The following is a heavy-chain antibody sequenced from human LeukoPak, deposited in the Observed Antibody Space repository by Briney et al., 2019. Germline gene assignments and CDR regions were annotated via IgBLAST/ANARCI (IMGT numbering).Heavy chain of an antibody. CDR3: ARGPSGYHNT. D-gene: IGHD5-12*01. CDR1: GFTLSSYA. Sequence: PGGSLRLSCAASGFTLSSYAMHWVRQAPGKGLEWVAFIHYDGSNNYYADSVKGRFTISRDNSKNTLYLQMNSLRAEDTAVYYCARGPSGYHNTGGQGALVTVSS. V-gene: IGHV3-30*02. J-gene: IGHJ4*02. CDR2: IHYDGSNN.